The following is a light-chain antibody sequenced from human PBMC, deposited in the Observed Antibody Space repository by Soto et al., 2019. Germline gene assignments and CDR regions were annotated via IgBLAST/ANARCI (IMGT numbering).Light chain of an antibody. CDR2: DAS. CDR1: QTVTKSY. J-gene: IGKJ4*01. V-gene: IGKV3D-20*02. CDR3: QQRNNWPPT. Sequence: ETVLTQSPGTLSLSPGERATLSCRASQTVTKSYLAWYQQKPGQAPRLLIYDASSRATGIPDRFSGSGSGTDFTLTISSLEPEDFAVYFCQQRNNWPPTFGGGTKVE.